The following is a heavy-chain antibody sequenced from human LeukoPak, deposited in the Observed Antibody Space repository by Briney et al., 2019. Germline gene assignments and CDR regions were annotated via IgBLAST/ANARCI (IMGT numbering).Heavy chain of an antibody. D-gene: IGHD6-13*01. V-gene: IGHV6-1*01. Sequence: SQTLSLTCAISGDSVSSNSAAWNWIRQSPSSGLEWLARTYYRSKWYNDYAVSVKSRITVNPDTSKNQFSLQLNSVTPEDTAVYYCARDLGSIAAVFGYWGQGSLVTVSS. CDR1: GDSVSSNSAA. CDR2: TYYRSKWYN. J-gene: IGHJ4*02. CDR3: ARDLGSIAAVFGY.